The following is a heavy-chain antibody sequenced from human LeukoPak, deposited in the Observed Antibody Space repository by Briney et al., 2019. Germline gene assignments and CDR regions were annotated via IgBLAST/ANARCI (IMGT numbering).Heavy chain of an antibody. Sequence: TLSLTCTVSGGSISSGDYYWSWIRQPPGKGLEWIGYIYYSGSTYYNPSLKSRVTISVDTSKNQFSLKLSSVTAADTAVYYCARDPPDFWSGYRWFDPWGQGTLVTVSS. V-gene: IGHV4-30-4*08. CDR2: IYYSGST. CDR1: GGSISSGDYY. CDR3: ARDPPDFWSGYRWFDP. J-gene: IGHJ5*02. D-gene: IGHD3-3*01.